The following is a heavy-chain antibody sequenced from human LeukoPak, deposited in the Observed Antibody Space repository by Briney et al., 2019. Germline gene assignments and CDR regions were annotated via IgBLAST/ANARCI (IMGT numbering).Heavy chain of an antibody. J-gene: IGHJ6*03. CDR2: IYTNGST. CDR1: GGSISSYY. V-gene: IGHV4-4*09. CDR3: ARLGQQLVLGYYYYYMDV. D-gene: IGHD6-13*01. Sequence: SETLSLTCTVSGGSISSYYWSWIRQPPGKGLEWIGYIYTNGSTNYNPSLKSRVTISVDTSKNQFSLKLSSVTAADTAVYYCARLGQQLVLGYYYYYMDVWGKGTTVTVSS.